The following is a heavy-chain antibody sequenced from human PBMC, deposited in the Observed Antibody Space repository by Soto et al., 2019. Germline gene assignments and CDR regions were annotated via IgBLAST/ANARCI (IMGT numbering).Heavy chain of an antibody. CDR3: ARARGTYSPFDF. V-gene: IGHV3-30*09. CDR2: MSYDGSKK. J-gene: IGHJ4*02. CDR1: GFTSSPYF. Sequence: GGSLRLSCAVSGFTSSPYFMHWVRQAPGKGLEWVAFMSYDGSKKYYADSVKGRFAISRDDSKTTFYLQMNSLRTEDTAVYYCARARGTYSPFDFRGQGTLVTVSS. D-gene: IGHD2-21*01.